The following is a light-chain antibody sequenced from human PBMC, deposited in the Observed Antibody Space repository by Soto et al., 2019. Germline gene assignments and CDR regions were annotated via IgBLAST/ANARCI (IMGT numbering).Light chain of an antibody. V-gene: IGLV1-40*01. CDR2: GNR. CDR3: SSYTSSSTPDV. Sequence: QTVVTQPPSVSGAPGQRVTISCTGNSSNLGAGYDVHWYQQLPGAATKLVIFGNRNRPSGVPERFSGSKSGTSASLAITGLQAEDEADYYCSSYTSSSTPDVFGTGTKVTVL. J-gene: IGLJ1*01. CDR1: SSNLGAGYD.